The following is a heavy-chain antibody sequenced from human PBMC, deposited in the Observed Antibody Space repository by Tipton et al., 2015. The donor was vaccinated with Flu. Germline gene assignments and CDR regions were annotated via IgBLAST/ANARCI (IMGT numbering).Heavy chain of an antibody. CDR3: ARHESATSGTLFQY. CDR1: GFSFSDSA. CDR2: IRSKTYNYAT. Sequence: SLRLSCAGSGFSFSDSAIHLVRQASGKGLEWIGRIRSKTYNYATVYAASVKGRFIFARDDSKNTAFLQMTALKAEDTATYYCARHESATSGTLFQYWGQGTLVSVSS. J-gene: IGHJ1*01. V-gene: IGHV3-73*01. D-gene: IGHD1-26*01.